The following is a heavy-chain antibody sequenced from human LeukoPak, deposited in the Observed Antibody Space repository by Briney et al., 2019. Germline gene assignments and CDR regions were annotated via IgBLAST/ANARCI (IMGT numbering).Heavy chain of an antibody. CDR2: ISSGSSYR. V-gene: IGHV3-21*01. J-gene: IGHJ4*02. CDR1: GFTVSSNY. Sequence: GGSLRLSCAASGFTVSSNYMNWVRQAPGKGLDWVSSISSGSSYRYYADSVKGRFTISRDNAENSLYLQMNSLSADDTAVYYCARGRDIAATNYFDYWGQGVLVTVSS. D-gene: IGHD5-12*01. CDR3: ARGRDIAATNYFDY.